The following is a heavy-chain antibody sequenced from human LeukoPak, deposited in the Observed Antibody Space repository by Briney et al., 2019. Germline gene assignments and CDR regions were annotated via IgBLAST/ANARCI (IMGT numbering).Heavy chain of an antibody. V-gene: IGHV4-34*01. J-gene: IGHJ4*02. Sequence: SETLSLTCAVYGGSFSGYYWSWIRQPPGKGLEWIGEINHSGSTNYNPSLKSRVTISVDTSKNQFSLKLSSVTAADTAVYYCARTRIPDYWGQGTLVTVSS. CDR1: GGSFSGYY. CDR3: ARTRIPDY. D-gene: IGHD2-15*01. CDR2: INHSGST.